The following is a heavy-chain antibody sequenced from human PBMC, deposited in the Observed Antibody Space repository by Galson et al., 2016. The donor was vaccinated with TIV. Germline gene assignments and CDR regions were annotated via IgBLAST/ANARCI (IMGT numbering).Heavy chain of an antibody. V-gene: IGHV3-66*02. Sequence: SLRLSCAASGFTVDSNYMTWVRQAPGKGLDWVSIITSDGSTNYADSVNGRFTISRDKSKNTLYLQMNSLRAEDTAVYYCVRERRYCGGDCYLYYYYGMDVWGQGTTVTVSS. CDR1: GFTVDSNY. CDR3: VRERRYCGGDCYLYYYYGMDV. D-gene: IGHD2-21*02. J-gene: IGHJ6*02. CDR2: ITSDGST.